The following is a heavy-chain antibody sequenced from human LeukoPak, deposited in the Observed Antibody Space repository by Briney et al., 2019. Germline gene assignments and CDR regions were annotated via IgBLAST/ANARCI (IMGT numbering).Heavy chain of an antibody. CDR2: ISSRSSHI. CDR3: ARVGRYSYGDY. Sequence: GGSLRLSCAASGFTFSSYNMNWVRRAPGKGLEWVSSISSRSSHINYADSVKGRFTISRDNAKNSLYLQMNSLRSDDTAVYYCARVGRYSYGDYWGQGTLVTVSS. CDR1: GFTFSSYN. J-gene: IGHJ4*02. D-gene: IGHD5-18*01. V-gene: IGHV3-21*04.